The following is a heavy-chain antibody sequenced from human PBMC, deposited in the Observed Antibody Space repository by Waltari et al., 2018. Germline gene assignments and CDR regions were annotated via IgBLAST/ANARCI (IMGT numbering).Heavy chain of an antibody. Sequence: QVQLQQWGAGLLKPSETLSLTCAVYGGSFSGYYWSWIRQPPGKGLEWIGEINHSGSTNYNPSLKSRVTISVDTSKNQFSLKLSSVTAADTAVYYCASIKRGYSGGPPRDYWGQGTLVTVSS. D-gene: IGHD5-12*01. CDR2: INHSGST. V-gene: IGHV4-34*01. CDR1: GGSFSGYY. J-gene: IGHJ4*02. CDR3: ASIKRGYSGGPPRDY.